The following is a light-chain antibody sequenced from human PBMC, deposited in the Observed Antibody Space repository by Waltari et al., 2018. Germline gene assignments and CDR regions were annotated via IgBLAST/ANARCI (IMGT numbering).Light chain of an antibody. Sequence: DVVMTQSPLSLPVTLGQPAPISCTSSQSLFHSDGNTHLNWFQQRPGQSPRRLIYRVSNRDFGVPDRFSGSGSGTDFTLKISRVEADDVGVYYCMQGTHWPYTFGQGTKLDIK. CDR1: QSLFHSDGNTH. J-gene: IGKJ2*01. CDR2: RVS. CDR3: MQGTHWPYT. V-gene: IGKV2-30*02.